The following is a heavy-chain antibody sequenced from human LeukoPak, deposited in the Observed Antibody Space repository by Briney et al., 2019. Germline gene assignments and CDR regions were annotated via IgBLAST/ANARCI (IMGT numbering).Heavy chain of an antibody. CDR2: ITISSSSI. CDR1: GFSFSSYT. D-gene: IGHD5-18*01. Sequence: GGSLRLSCAASGFSFSSYTMNWVRQAPGKGLEWVSSITISSSSIYYADSLKGRFTISRDNAQNSLYLQMNRLGVEDTAVYYCARDAGYGYDRFDYWGQGTQVTVSS. J-gene: IGHJ4*02. V-gene: IGHV3-21*01. CDR3: ARDAGYGYDRFDY.